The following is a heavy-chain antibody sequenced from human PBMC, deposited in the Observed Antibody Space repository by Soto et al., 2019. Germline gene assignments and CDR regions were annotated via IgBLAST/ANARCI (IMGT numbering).Heavy chain of an antibody. V-gene: IGHV3-74*01. D-gene: IGHD2-2*01. Sequence: SLRLSCAASGFTFSSYWMHWVRQAPGKGLVWVSRINSDGSSTSYADSVKGRFTISRDNAKNTLYLQMNSLRAEDTAVYYCARDFRYQLLFTRYYYYYYGMDVWGQGTTVTVSS. CDR1: GFTFSSYW. CDR3: ARDFRYQLLFTRYYYYYYGMDV. J-gene: IGHJ6*02. CDR2: INSDGSST.